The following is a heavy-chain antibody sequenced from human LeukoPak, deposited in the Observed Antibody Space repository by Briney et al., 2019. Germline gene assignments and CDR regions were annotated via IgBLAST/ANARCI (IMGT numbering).Heavy chain of an antibody. CDR3: ARDFGDYYDSSGYYYHFDY. J-gene: IGHJ4*02. CDR2: MNPNSGNT. CDR1: GYTLTSYD. V-gene: IGHV1-8*01. Sequence: ASVKVSCKASGYTLTSYDINWVRQATGQGLEWMGWMNPNSGNTGYAQKFQGRVTMTRNTSISTAYMELSSLRSEDTAVYYCARDFGDYYDSSGYYYHFDYWGQGTLVTVSS. D-gene: IGHD3-22*01.